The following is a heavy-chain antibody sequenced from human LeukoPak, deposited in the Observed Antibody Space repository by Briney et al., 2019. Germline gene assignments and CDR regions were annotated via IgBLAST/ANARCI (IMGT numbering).Heavy chain of an antibody. CDR1: GGSISGYY. CDR3: ARLAAASYYYGMDV. D-gene: IGHD6-13*01. Sequence: KSSETLSLTCTVSGGSISGYYWSWSRQPPGKGVEWIGNLYYMRGAWYKSSLKSRVTTSVDTSRNEFSLKLSSVTAADTAVYYCARLAAASYYYGMDVWGQGTTVTVSS. V-gene: IGHV4-59*08. J-gene: IGHJ6*02. CDR2: LYYMRGA.